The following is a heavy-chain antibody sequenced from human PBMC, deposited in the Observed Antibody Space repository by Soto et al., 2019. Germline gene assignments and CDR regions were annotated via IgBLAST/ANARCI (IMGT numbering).Heavy chain of an antibody. D-gene: IGHD5-18*01. Sequence: QITLKESGPTLVKPTQTLTLTCTFSGFSLSTSGVGVGWIRQPPGKALEWLALIYWDDDKRYSPSLKSRLTIPKDTSKNQVVLTMTNMDPVDTSTYSCAHSRGYSYGPLNYYGMDVWGQGTTVTVSS. V-gene: IGHV2-5*02. CDR3: AHSRGYSYGPLNYYGMDV. J-gene: IGHJ6*02. CDR1: GFSLSTSGVG. CDR2: IYWDDDK.